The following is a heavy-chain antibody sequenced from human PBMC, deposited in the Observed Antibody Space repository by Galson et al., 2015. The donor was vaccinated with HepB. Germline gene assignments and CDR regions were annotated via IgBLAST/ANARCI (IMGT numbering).Heavy chain of an antibody. D-gene: IGHD5-12*01. J-gene: IGHJ6*02. Sequence: SLRLSCAASGFTFSSYAMSWVRQAPGMGLEWVSAISASGGSTYYADSVKGRFTISRDNSESTLSLEMNSLRSDDRAVYYCARIGDGYDHMGVYFNNGMDVWGQGTTVTVAS. V-gene: IGHV3-23*01. CDR3: ARIGDGYDHMGVYFNNGMDV. CDR1: GFTFSSYA. CDR2: ISASGGST.